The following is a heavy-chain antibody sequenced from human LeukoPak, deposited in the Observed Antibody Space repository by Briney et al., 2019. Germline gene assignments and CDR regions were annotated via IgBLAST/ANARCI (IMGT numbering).Heavy chain of an antibody. V-gene: IGHV3-11*04. CDR2: ISSSGRTI. CDR3: AKTSLSDPSGHYYYMDV. CDR1: GFTFSDYF. J-gene: IGHJ6*03. D-gene: IGHD3-3*01. Sequence: GGSLRLSCAASGFTFSDYFMSWIRQAPGKGLEWVAYISSSGRTIYYADAVKGRFTISRDNAKNSLYLQMNSLRVEDTALYYCAKTSLSDPSGHYYYMDVWGKGTTVTVSS.